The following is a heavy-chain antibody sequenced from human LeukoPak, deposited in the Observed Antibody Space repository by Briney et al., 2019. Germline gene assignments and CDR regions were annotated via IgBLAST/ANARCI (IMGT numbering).Heavy chain of an antibody. CDR2: INHSGST. CDR1: GGSFSGYY. V-gene: IGHV4-34*01. Sequence: PSETLSLTCAVYGGSFSGYYWSWIRQPPGKGLEWIGEINHSGSTNYNPSLKSRVTISVDTSKNQFSLKLSSVTAADTAVYYCAVALLNYYGSGSYPTDAFDIWGQGTMVTVSS. J-gene: IGHJ3*02. D-gene: IGHD3-10*01. CDR3: AVALLNYYGSGSYPTDAFDI.